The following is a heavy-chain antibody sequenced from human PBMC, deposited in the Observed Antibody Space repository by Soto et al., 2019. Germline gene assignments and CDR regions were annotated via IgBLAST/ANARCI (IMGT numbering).Heavy chain of an antibody. CDR3: TTGGTSRVKDYYYGMDV. J-gene: IGHJ6*02. Sequence: GGSLRLSCAASGFTFSNAWMSWVRQAPGKGLEWVGRIKSKTDGGTTDYAAPVKGGFTISRDDSKNTLYLQMNSLKTEDTAVYYCTTGGTSRVKDYYYGMDVWGQGTTVTVSS. V-gene: IGHV3-15*01. CDR1: GFTFSNAW. CDR2: IKSKTDGGTT. D-gene: IGHD3-16*01.